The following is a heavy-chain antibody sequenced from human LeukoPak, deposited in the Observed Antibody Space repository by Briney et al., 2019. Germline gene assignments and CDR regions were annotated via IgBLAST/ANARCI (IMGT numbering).Heavy chain of an antibody. CDR2: IYYGGNT. V-gene: IGHV4-59*01. D-gene: IGHD3-9*01. J-gene: IGHJ6*03. CDR3: ARGTISMDV. Sequence: SETLSLTCTVSGGSLGSYYWSWIRQPPGKGLEWIGYIYYGGNTDHNPSLKSRASISVDTSKNQVSLRLTSVTAADTAVYSCARGTISMDVWGRGTTVTISS. CDR1: GGSLGSYY.